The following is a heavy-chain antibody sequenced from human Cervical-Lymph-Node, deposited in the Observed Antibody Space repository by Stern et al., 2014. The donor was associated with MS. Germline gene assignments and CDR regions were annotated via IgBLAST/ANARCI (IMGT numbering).Heavy chain of an antibody. J-gene: IGHJ6*02. CDR3: ARSALYDDSGAYHMDV. V-gene: IGHV1-45*02. CDR2: VTPYNGNA. CDR1: GWTLTYSY. Sequence: QVQLVESGGEVKKPGSSVKVSCKASGWTLTYSYLHWVRQAPGQGLARMGWVTPYNGNANYAQKFQGRLTISRDTSMRTSYMELTSLRSDDTAIYFCARSALYDDSGAYHMDVWGQGTTVTVSS. D-gene: IGHD4-17*01.